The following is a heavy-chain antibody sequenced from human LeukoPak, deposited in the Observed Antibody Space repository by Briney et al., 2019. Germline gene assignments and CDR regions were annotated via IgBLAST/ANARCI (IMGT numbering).Heavy chain of an antibody. CDR2: ISSSSSYI. CDR3: VRESGDSSSWFEAYFDY. Sequence: GGSLRLSCAASGFTFSSYSMNWVRQAPGQGLEWVSSISSSSSYIYYADSVKGRFTISRDNAKNSLYLQMNSLRAEDTAVYYCVRESGDSSSWFEAYFDYWGQGTLVTVSS. V-gene: IGHV3-21*01. J-gene: IGHJ4*02. CDR1: GFTFSSYS. D-gene: IGHD6-13*01.